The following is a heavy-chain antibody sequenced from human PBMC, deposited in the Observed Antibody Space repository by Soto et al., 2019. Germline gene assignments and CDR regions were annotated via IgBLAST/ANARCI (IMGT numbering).Heavy chain of an antibody. Sequence: ASVKVSCKASGYTFTSYGISWVRQAPGQGLDWMGWISAYNGNTKYAQELQGRVTMTTDTSTSTAYMELRSLRSDDTAMYYCARFSGGSYNTYYFYYGMDVWGQGTTVTVSS. CDR3: ARFSGGSYNTYYFYYGMDV. CDR2: ISAYNGNT. J-gene: IGHJ6*02. D-gene: IGHD2-15*01. V-gene: IGHV1-18*04. CDR1: GYTFTSYG.